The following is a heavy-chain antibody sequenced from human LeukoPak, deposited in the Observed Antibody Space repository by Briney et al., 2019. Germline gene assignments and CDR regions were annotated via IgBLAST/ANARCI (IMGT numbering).Heavy chain of an antibody. CDR3: ASQSRSVAYFYYMDI. D-gene: IGHD6-13*01. CDR2: IIPMFGTP. Sequence: SVKVSCKISGGTFTKYTIIWVRQAPGQGLEWMGGIIPMFGTPNYAQKFQGRVTINTDTSTTTAYMELNRLTSEDAAVYYCASQSRSVAYFYYMDIWGKGTTVIVSS. V-gene: IGHV1-69*05. J-gene: IGHJ6*03. CDR1: GGTFTKYT.